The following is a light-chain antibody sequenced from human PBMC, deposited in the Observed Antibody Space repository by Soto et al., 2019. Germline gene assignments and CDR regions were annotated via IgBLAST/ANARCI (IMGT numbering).Light chain of an antibody. CDR3: QQRSNWPPFT. CDR2: DAS. CDR1: QSISNW. V-gene: IGKV1-5*01. J-gene: IGKJ5*01. Sequence: LQMTQSPSTPSASVGDRITITFLASQSISNWLAWYQQKQGKAPKLLIYDASSLESGVPSRFSGSGSGTDFTLTISSLEPEDFAVYYCQQRSNWPPFTFGQGTRLEI.